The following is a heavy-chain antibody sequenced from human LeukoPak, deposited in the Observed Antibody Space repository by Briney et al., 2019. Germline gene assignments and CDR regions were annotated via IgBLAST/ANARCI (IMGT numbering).Heavy chain of an antibody. CDR2: IYHSGST. J-gene: IGHJ4*02. V-gene: IGHV4-30-2*01. CDR1: GASISSGGYY. D-gene: IGHD6-13*01. Sequence: PSETLSLTCTVSGASISSGGYYWSWIRQPPGKGLEWIGYIYHSGSTYYDPSLKSRVTISVDTSKNQFSLKLSSVTAADTAVYFCARGEAEAGLDCWGQGTLVTVSS. CDR3: ARGEAEAGLDC.